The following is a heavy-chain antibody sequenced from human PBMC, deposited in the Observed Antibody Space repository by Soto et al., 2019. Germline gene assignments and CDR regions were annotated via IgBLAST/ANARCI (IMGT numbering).Heavy chain of an antibody. V-gene: IGHV4-59*01. Sequence: PSETLSLTCTVSGGSISSYYWSWIRQPPGKGLEWIGYIYYSGSTNYNPSLKSRVTISVDTSKNQFSLKLSSVTAADTAEYYCARSRGGYFDYWGQGTLVTVSS. J-gene: IGHJ4*02. CDR3: ARSRGGYFDY. CDR2: IYYSGST. D-gene: IGHD3-16*01. CDR1: GGSISSYY.